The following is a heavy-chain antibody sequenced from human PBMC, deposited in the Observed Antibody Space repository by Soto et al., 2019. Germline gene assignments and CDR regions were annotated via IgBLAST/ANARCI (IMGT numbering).Heavy chain of an antibody. J-gene: IGHJ4*02. CDR1: GFTFSSYA. CDR3: AKTSGATMIVVVTRGDGYFDY. CDR2: ISGSGGST. D-gene: IGHD3-22*01. V-gene: IGHV3-23*01. Sequence: GGSLRLSCAASGFTFSSYAMSWVRQAPGKGLEWVSAISGSGGSTYYADSVKGRFTTSRDNSKNTLYLQMNSLRAEDTAVYYCAKTSGATMIVVVTRGDGYFDYWGQGTLVTVSS.